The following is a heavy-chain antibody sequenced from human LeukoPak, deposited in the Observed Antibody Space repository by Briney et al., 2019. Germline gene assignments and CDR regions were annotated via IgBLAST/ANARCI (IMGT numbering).Heavy chain of an antibody. V-gene: IGHV1-2*02. Sequence: ASVKVSRKASGYTFTGYYMHWVRQAPGQGLEWMGWINPNSGGTNYAQKFQGRVTMARDTSISTAYMELSRLRSDDTAVYYCARESTEDVFDYWGQGTLVTVSS. CDR2: INPNSGGT. J-gene: IGHJ4*02. CDR3: ARESTEDVFDY. CDR1: GYTFTGYY.